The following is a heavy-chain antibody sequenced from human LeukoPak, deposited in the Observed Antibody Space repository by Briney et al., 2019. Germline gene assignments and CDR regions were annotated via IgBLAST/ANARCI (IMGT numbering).Heavy chain of an antibody. CDR2: INHSGST. Sequence: SETLSLTCAVYGGSFSGYYWSWIRQPPGKGLESIGEINHSGSTNYNPSLKSRVTISVDTSKNQFSLKLSSVTAADTAVYYCAQTPGGGYYYGRDYWGQGTLVTVSS. CDR3: AQTPGGGYYYGRDY. D-gene: IGHD3-22*01. CDR1: GGSFSGYY. V-gene: IGHV4-34*01. J-gene: IGHJ4*02.